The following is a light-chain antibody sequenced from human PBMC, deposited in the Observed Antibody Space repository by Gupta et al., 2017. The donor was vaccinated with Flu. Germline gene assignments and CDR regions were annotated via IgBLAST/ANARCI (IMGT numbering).Light chain of an antibody. J-gene: IGKJ1*01. CDR1: ESIRDL. V-gene: IGKV1-5*03. CDR3: QHYSSFSPT. Sequence: EIQMTQSPSTLSASVGDRVTISCRASESIRDLLAWYQQKPGKAPKLLIYKASDLESGVPSRLSGSGSGTEFTLTISSLHPDDFAVYYCQHYSSFSPTFGHGTKVEIK. CDR2: KAS.